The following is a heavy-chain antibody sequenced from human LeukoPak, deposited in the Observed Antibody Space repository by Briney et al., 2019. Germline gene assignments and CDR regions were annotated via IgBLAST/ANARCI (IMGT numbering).Heavy chain of an antibody. Sequence: SVKVSCKASGGTFSSYAISWVRQAPGQGLEWMGGIIPIFGTANYAQKFQGRVTVTADKSTSTAYMELSSLRSEDTAVYYCATFDFWSGYFAFDIWGQGTMVTVSS. CDR2: IIPIFGTA. CDR1: GGTFSSYA. J-gene: IGHJ3*02. CDR3: ATFDFWSGYFAFDI. D-gene: IGHD3-3*01. V-gene: IGHV1-69*06.